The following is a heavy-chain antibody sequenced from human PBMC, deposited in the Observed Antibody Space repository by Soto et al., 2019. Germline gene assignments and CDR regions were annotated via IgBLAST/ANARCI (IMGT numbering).Heavy chain of an antibody. V-gene: IGHV3-66*01. CDR2: IYSGGST. Sequence: EVQVVESGGGLVQSGGSLTLSCAASGFTVSNSYMSWVRQAPGKGLEWVSAIYSGGSTYYADSVEGRFTISRDNSRNTLYLQMNSLRAEDTAVYFCARCDGSATYCFFFAYWGQGTPVTVSS. CDR3: ARCDGSATYCFFFAY. CDR1: GFTVSNSY. D-gene: IGHD3-10*01. J-gene: IGHJ4*02.